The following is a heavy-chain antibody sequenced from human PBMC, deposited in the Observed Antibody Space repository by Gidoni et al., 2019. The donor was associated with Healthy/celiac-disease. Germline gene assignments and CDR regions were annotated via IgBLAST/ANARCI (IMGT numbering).Heavy chain of an antibody. CDR3: ASGVGDYDFWSGYPPCDY. CDR1: GFTLSSYR. J-gene: IGHJ4*02. Sequence: EVQPVESGGGLVKPGGSLRLSCAASGFTLSSYRMTWVRQAPGKGLGWVSSISSSSSYRYYADSVKVRFTSSRDNAKNSLYLQMNSLRAEDTAVYYCASGVGDYDFWSGYPPCDYWGQGTLVTVSS. V-gene: IGHV3-21*01. D-gene: IGHD3-3*01. CDR2: ISSSSSYR.